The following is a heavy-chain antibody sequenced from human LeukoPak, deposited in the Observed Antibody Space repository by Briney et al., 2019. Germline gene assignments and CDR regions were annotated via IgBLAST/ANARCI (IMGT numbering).Heavy chain of an antibody. CDR1: GGSFSGYY. J-gene: IGHJ4*02. Sequence: PSETLSLTCAVYGGSFSGYYWSWIRRPSGKGLEWIGEINHSGSTNYNPSLKSRVTISVDTSKNQFSLKLSSVTAADTAVYYCARGRSYYGSGSFPLDYWGQGTLVTVSS. CDR2: INHSGST. CDR3: ARGRSYYGSGSFPLDY. V-gene: IGHV4-34*01. D-gene: IGHD3-10*01.